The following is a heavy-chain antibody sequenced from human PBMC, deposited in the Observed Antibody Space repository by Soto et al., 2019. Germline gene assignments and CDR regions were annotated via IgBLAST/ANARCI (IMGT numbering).Heavy chain of an antibody. CDR1: GYTFTSYG. Sequence: QVQLVQSGAEVKKPGASVKVSCKASGYTFTSYGISWVRQAPGQGLEWMGWISAYNGNTNYAQKLQGRVTMTPDTIPSPAYMELGSLKSDDTAVDYCARNPPPIDVLGQGTTVTVSS. J-gene: IGHJ6*02. CDR3: ARNPPPIDV. V-gene: IGHV1-18*01. CDR2: ISAYNGNT.